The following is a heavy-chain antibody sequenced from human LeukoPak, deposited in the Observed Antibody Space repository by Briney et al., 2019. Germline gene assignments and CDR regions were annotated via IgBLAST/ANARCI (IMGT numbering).Heavy chain of an antibody. CDR2: ISGSGITS. D-gene: IGHD1-26*01. V-gene: IGHV3-23*01. J-gene: IGHJ3*02. CDR3: ARPQIVGATTLRDAFDI. CDR1: GFTFSSYA. Sequence: GGSLRLSCAASGFTFSSYAMSWVRQAPGKGLEWVSGISGSGITSYYADSVKGRFTISRDNTKNSLYLQMNSLRAEDTAVYYCARPQIVGATTLRDAFDIWGQGTMVTVSS.